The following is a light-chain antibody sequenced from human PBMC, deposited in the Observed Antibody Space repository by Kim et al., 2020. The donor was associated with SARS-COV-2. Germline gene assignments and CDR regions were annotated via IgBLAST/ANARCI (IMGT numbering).Light chain of an antibody. CDR2: DAS. Sequence: DIQMTQSPSTLSASVGDRVTITCRASQSISSWLAWYQQKPGKAPKLLIYDASSLESGVPSRFSGSESGTEFTLTISSLQPDDFATYYCQQYNSYTPFTFGQGTKLDI. J-gene: IGKJ2*01. CDR3: QQYNSYTPFT. V-gene: IGKV1-5*01. CDR1: QSISSW.